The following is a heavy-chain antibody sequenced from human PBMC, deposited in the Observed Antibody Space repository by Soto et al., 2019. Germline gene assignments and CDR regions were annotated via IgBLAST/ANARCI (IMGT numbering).Heavy chain of an antibody. Sequence: PSETLSLTCTVSGGSISSSSYYWGWILQPPGKGLEWIGSIYYSGSTYYNPSLKSRVTISVDTSKNQFSLKLSSVTAADTAVYYCARHHPAVASCMDVWGQGTTVTVSS. CDR1: GGSISSSSYY. D-gene: IGHD2-15*01. CDR2: IYYSGST. CDR3: ARHHPAVASCMDV. V-gene: IGHV4-39*01. J-gene: IGHJ6*02.